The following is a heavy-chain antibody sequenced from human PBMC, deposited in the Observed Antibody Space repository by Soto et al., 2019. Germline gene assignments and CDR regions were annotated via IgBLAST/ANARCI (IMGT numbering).Heavy chain of an antibody. D-gene: IGHD5-12*01. V-gene: IGHV3-30-3*01. Sequence: PGGSLRISCAASGFTFSSYAMHWVRQAPGKGLEWVAVISYDGSNKYYADSVKGRFTISRDNSKNTLYLQMNSLRAEDTALYYCARDGNSGYNWDYYYGMDVWGQGTTVTVS. CDR2: ISYDGSNK. CDR1: GFTFSSYA. CDR3: ARDGNSGYNWDYYYGMDV. J-gene: IGHJ6*02.